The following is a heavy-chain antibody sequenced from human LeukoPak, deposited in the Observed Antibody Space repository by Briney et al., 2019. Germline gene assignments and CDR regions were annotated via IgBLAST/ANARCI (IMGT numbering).Heavy chain of an antibody. CDR2: INHSGST. V-gene: IGHV4-34*01. Sequence: SETLSLTCAVYGGSFSGYYYSWIRQPPGKGLEWIGEINHSGSTNYNPSLKSRVTLSIDASNNQFSLKLSSVTAADTAVYYCARAYYDILTGYSYYFDYWGQGTLVTVSS. J-gene: IGHJ4*02. CDR1: GGSFSGYY. D-gene: IGHD3-9*01. CDR3: ARAYYDILTGYSYYFDY.